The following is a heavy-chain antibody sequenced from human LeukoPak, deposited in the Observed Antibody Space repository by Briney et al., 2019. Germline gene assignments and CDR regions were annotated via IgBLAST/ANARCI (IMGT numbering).Heavy chain of an antibody. CDR3: ANTRDYVWGTRDY. J-gene: IGHJ4*02. CDR1: GASISSYY. CDR2: IYTSGST. V-gene: IGHV4-4*07. Sequence: PSETLSLTCTVSGASISSYYYSWIRQPAGKGLEWIGRIYTSGSTNYNPSLKSRVTMSVDTSKNQFSLKLSSVTAADTAVYYCANTRDYVWGTRDYWGQGTLVTVST. D-gene: IGHD3-16*01.